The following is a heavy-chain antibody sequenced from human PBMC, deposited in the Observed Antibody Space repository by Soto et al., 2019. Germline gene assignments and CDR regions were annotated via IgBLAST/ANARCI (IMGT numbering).Heavy chain of an antibody. CDR3: ARIGYSSSWYEVDY. Sequence: GGSLRLSCAASGFTFSDYYMSWIRQAPGKGLEWVSYISSSSYTNYADSVKGRFTISRDNAKTSVHLQMNSLRADDTGVYYCARIGYSSSWYEVDYWGQGTLVTAPQ. J-gene: IGHJ4*02. CDR1: GFTFSDYY. V-gene: IGHV3-11*06. CDR2: ISSSSYT. D-gene: IGHD6-13*01.